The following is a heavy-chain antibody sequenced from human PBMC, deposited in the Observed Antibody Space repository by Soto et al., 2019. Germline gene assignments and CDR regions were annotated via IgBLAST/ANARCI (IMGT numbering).Heavy chain of an antibody. D-gene: IGHD5-12*01. V-gene: IGHV2-5*02. J-gene: IGHJ3*02. Sequence: SGPTLVKPTQTLTLTCTFSGFSLSSSGVGVGWIRQPPGKALEWLALIYWDDDKRYSPSLKSRLTIPKDTSKNQVVLTMTNMDPVDTATYYCAHSRDGYNAFDIWGQGTMVTVSS. CDR1: GFSLSSSGVG. CDR3: AHSRDGYNAFDI. CDR2: IYWDDDK.